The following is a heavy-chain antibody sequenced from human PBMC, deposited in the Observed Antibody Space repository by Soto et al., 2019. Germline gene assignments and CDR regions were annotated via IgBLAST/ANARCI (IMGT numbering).Heavy chain of an antibody. Sequence: GGSLRLSCAASGFTFSSYGMHWVRQAPGKGLEWVAVISYDGSNKYYADSVKGRFTISRDNSKNTLYLQMNSLRAEDTAVYYCAKDSTAGWLQFDYYYYGMDVWGQGTTVTVSS. D-gene: IGHD5-12*01. CDR1: GFTFSSYG. J-gene: IGHJ6*02. CDR3: AKDSTAGWLQFDYYYYGMDV. V-gene: IGHV3-30*18. CDR2: ISYDGSNK.